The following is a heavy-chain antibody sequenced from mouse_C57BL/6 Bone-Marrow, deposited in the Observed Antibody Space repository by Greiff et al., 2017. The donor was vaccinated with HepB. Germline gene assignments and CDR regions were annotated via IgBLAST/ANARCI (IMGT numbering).Heavy chain of an antibody. Sequence: QVQLQQPGAELVKPGASVKLSCKASGYTFTSYWMQWVKQRPGQGLEWIGEIDPSDSYTNYNQKFKGKATLTVDTSSSTAYMQLSSLTSEDSAVYYCATRSPLDYWGQGTTLTVSS. CDR3: ATRSPLDY. J-gene: IGHJ2*01. CDR1: GYTFTSYW. V-gene: IGHV1-50*01. CDR2: IDPSDSYT. D-gene: IGHD1-1*01.